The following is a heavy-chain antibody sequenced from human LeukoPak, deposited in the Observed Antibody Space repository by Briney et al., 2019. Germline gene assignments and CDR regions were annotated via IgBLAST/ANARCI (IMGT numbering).Heavy chain of an antibody. Sequence: ASVKVSCKASGYTFTGYYMHWVRQAPGQGLEWMGWINPNSGGTNYAQKFQGRVTMTRDTSISTAYMELSRLGSDDTAVYYCAREPSNIVGATRDAFDIWGQEKMVTVSS. CDR3: AREPSNIVGATRDAFDI. V-gene: IGHV1-2*02. CDR2: INPNSGGT. D-gene: IGHD1-26*01. J-gene: IGHJ3*02. CDR1: GYTFTGYY.